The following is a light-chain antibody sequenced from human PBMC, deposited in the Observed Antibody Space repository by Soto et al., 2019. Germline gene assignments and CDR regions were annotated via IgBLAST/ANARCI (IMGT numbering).Light chain of an antibody. Sequence: IQLTQAPSFLSASSGDRVTITCRASQVISSYLAWYQQKPGRAPKLLIYAASTLQSGVPSRFSVSGSGTEFTLTITSLKTEDFATYYGQQLNSFPITFGQGTRLEIK. CDR1: QVISSY. V-gene: IGKV1-9*01. CDR2: AAS. J-gene: IGKJ5*01. CDR3: QQLNSFPIT.